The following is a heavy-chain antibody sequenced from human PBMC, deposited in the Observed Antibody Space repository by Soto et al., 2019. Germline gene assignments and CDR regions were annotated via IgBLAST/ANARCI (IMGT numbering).Heavy chain of an antibody. CDR2: IGSAGDT. V-gene: IGHV3-13*01. J-gene: IGHJ4*02. D-gene: IGHD6-19*01. Sequence: EVQLVESGGGLVQPGGSQRLSCAASGFTFSSYDMHWVRQATGKGLEWVSAIGSAGDTYYPGSVKGRFTISRENAKNSLYLQMNSLRAEDTAVYYCARVKSSGWYFFDYWGQGTLVTVSS. CDR1: GFTFSSYD. CDR3: ARVKSSGWYFFDY.